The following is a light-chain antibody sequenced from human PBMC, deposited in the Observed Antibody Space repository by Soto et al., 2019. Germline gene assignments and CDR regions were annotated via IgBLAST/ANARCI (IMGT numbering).Light chain of an antibody. Sequence: DIQMTQSPSSLSASVGDRVTITCRASQDIGPYLAWYQQKSGRVPELLIYSAYTLQSGVQSRFSGSGSGADFSLTISGLQPEDAATYYCQKYDSGPLTFGGGTKVDIK. CDR2: SAY. V-gene: IGKV1-27*01. J-gene: IGKJ4*01. CDR1: QDIGPY. CDR3: QKYDSGPLT.